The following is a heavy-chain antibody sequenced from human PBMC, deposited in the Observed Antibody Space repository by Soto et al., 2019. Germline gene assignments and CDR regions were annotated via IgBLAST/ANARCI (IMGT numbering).Heavy chain of an antibody. Sequence: EAQLVESGGGLVQPGGSLRLSCAASGCTFSSYEMNWVRQAPGKGLEWVSYISSSGSTIYYADSVKGRFTISRDNAKNSLYLQMNSLRAEDTAVYYCARADCSGGSCYGGDYYYYYGMDVWGQGTTVTVSS. J-gene: IGHJ6*02. V-gene: IGHV3-48*03. CDR3: ARADCSGGSCYGGDYYYYYGMDV. CDR2: ISSSGSTI. D-gene: IGHD2-15*01. CDR1: GCTFSSYE.